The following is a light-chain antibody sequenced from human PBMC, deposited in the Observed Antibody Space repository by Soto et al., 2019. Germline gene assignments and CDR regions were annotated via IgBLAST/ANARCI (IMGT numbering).Light chain of an antibody. J-gene: IGLJ1*01. CDR1: SSDVGTYNL. CDR3: CSYAGSSSYV. Sequence: QSALTQPASVSGSPGQSITISCTGTSSDVGTYNLVSWYQQHPGKAPKVMIYEGSKRPSGVSNRFSGSKSGNTASLTISGLQAEDEADYYCCSYAGSSSYVFGTGTKSPS. CDR2: EGS. V-gene: IGLV2-23*01.